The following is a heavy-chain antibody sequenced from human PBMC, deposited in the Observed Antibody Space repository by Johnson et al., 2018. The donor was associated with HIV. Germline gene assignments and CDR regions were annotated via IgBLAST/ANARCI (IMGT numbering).Heavy chain of an antibody. V-gene: IGHV3-9*01. CDR3: AKGVVAAAALGGAFDI. CDR1: GFTFDDYA. J-gene: IGHJ3*02. Sequence: VQLVESGGGLVQPGRSLRLSCAASGFTFDDYAMHWVRQAPGKGLEWVSGISWNSGSIGYADSVKGRFTISRDNAKNSLYLQMNSLRAEYTALYYCAKGVVAAAALGGAFDIWGQGTMVTVSS. D-gene: IGHD6-13*01. CDR2: ISWNSGSI.